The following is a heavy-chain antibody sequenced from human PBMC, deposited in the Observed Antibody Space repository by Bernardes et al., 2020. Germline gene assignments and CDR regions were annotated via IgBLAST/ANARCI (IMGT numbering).Heavy chain of an antibody. Sequence: SETLSLTCIVSGGSISNDYYYWSWIRQHPGKGREWIRNIYDSGTTYYNLSLRSRVSISMDTSKNQFSLKLSPVTAADTAIYFCARVASGSFNFDFWGQGTLVTVSS. CDR1: GGSISNDYYY. CDR3: ARVASGSFNFDF. CDR2: IYDSGTT. J-gene: IGHJ4*02. D-gene: IGHD2-15*01. V-gene: IGHV4-31*03.